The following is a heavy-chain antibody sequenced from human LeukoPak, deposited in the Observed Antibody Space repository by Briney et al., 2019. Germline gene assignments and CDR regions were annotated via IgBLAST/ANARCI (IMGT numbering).Heavy chain of an antibody. J-gene: IGHJ4*02. D-gene: IGHD2-2*01. V-gene: IGHV4-31*03. CDR2: IYYSGST. CDR3: ASGASYCSSTSCYLRGYSNYYFDY. Sequence: SETLSLTCTVSGGSISSGGYYWSWIRQHPGKSLEWIGYIYYSGSTYYNPSLKSRVTISVDTSKNQFSLKLSSVTAADTAVYYCASGASYCSSTSCYLRGYSNYYFDYWGQGTLVTVSS. CDR1: GGSISSGGYY.